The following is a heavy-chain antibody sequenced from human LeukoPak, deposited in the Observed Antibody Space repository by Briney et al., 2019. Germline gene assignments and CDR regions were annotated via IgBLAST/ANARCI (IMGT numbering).Heavy chain of an antibody. D-gene: IGHD5-24*01. V-gene: IGHV3-30*04. J-gene: IGHJ6*03. CDR3: ARDERKRWLQKDYYYMDV. Sequence: GRSLRLSCAASGFTFSSCAMHWVRRAPGKGLEWVAVISYDGSNKYYADSVKGRFTISRDNSKNTLYLQMNSLRAEDTAVYYCARDERKRWLQKDYYYMDVWGKGTTVTVSS. CDR2: ISYDGSNK. CDR1: GFTFSSCA.